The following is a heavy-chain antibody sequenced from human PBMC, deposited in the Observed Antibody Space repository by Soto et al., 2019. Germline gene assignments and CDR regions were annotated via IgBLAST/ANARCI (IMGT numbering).Heavy chain of an antibody. V-gene: IGHV1-46*03. CDR1: GHTLITYL. Sequence: ASVKVSCKASGHTLITYLIHWVRQAPGQGLEWMGIINPDGGSTTYAQKFQGRVTMTSDTSTSTVYMELRSLTSEDTAMYYCARAEGSSRWYRWDYWGPGTLVTVSS. J-gene: IGHJ4*02. CDR2: INPDGGST. D-gene: IGHD6-19*01. CDR3: ARAEGSSRWYRWDY.